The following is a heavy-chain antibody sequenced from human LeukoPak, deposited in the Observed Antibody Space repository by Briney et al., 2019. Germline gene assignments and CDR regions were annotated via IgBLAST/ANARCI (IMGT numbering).Heavy chain of an antibody. CDR3: ARVMYYDSSGLDCAFDI. V-gene: IGHV1-69*05. D-gene: IGHD3-22*01. CDR2: IIPIFGTA. Sequence: GASVKVSCKASGYTFTGYYMHWVRQAPGQGLEWMGRIIPIFGTANYAQKFQGRVTITTDESTSTAYMELSSLRSEDTAVYYCARVMYYDSSGLDCAFDIWGQGTMVTVSS. J-gene: IGHJ3*02. CDR1: GYTFTGYY.